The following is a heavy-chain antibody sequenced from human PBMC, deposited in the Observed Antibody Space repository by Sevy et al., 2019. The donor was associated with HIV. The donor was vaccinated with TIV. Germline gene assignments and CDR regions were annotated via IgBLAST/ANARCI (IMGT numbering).Heavy chain of an antibody. J-gene: IGHJ4*02. CDR3: AGFGELESGY. V-gene: IGHV4-34*01. CDR2: ITHRGTT. CDR1: GGSFSSYY. Sequence: SETLSITCAVYGGSFSSYYWTWVRQPPGKGLEWIGEITHRGTTNYNPSLKSRVTISVDTSKNRFSLRLRSVTAADTAVYYCAGFGELESGYWGQGSLVTVSS. D-gene: IGHD3-10*01.